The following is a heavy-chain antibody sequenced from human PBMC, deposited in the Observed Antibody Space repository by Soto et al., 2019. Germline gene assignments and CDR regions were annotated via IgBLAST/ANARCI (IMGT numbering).Heavy chain of an antibody. Sequence: PSETLSLTCTVSGGSISSRGYRWSWIRQPPGKGLEWIGCIYYSGSTYYNPSLKSRVTMSLDTSKNQFSLKLSSVTAADTAVYYCARDSSSWTTGLLDYWGQGTLVTVSS. D-gene: IGHD6-13*01. CDR3: ARDSSSWTTGLLDY. V-gene: IGHV4-30-4*01. CDR1: GGSISSRGYR. J-gene: IGHJ4*02. CDR2: IYYSGST.